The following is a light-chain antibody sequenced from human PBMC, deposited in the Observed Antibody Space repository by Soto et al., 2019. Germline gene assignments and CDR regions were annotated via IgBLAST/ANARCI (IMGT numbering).Light chain of an antibody. J-gene: IGKJ1*01. CDR1: QSISRW. Sequence: DIQMTQSPSTLSASVGDRVTITCRASQSISRWLAWYQQKPGKAPKLLIYQASNLESGVPSRFNGSGSGTEFTLTVSSLQPDDSATYYCQQYSNQWTFGQGTKVDIK. CDR3: QQYSNQWT. CDR2: QAS. V-gene: IGKV1-5*03.